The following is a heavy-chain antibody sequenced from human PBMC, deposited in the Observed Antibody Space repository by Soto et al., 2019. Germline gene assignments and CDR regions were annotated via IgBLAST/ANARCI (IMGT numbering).Heavy chain of an antibody. CDR1: GGSISSSNYY. Sequence: QLQLQESGPGLVKPSETLYLTCTVSGGSISSSNYYWGWIRQAPGKGLEWIGNIYYSGSTYYNPSLKSRVTVSVDTSKNQFSLKLSSVTAVDTAVYYCARRVVGAIKGFDYWGQGTLVTVSS. V-gene: IGHV4-39*01. D-gene: IGHD1-26*01. CDR3: ARRVVGAIKGFDY. CDR2: IYYSGST. J-gene: IGHJ4*02.